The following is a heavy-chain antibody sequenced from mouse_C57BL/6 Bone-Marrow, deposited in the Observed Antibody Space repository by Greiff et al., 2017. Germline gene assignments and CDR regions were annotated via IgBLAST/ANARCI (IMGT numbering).Heavy chain of an antibody. V-gene: IGHV2-4*01. CDR2: IWSGGST. CDR1: GFSLTSYG. Sequence: VKLVESGPGLVQPSQSLSITCTVSGFSLTSYGVHWVRQTPGKGLEWLGLIWSGGSTDYNAAFISRLGIRKDNSKSQVFFKMNSLQADDTAIYYCAKTAIVTDCDAMDYWGQGTSVTVSS. CDR3: AKTAIVTDCDAMDY. D-gene: IGHD2-12*01. J-gene: IGHJ4*01.